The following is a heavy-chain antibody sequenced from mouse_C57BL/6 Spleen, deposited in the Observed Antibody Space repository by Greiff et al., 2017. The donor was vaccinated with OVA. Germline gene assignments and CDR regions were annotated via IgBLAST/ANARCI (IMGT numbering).Heavy chain of an antibody. CDR3: ARETVVAPFDY. CDR1: GYAFSSSW. CDR2: IYPGDGDT. J-gene: IGHJ2*01. V-gene: IGHV1-82*01. Sequence: VKLMESGPELVKPGASVKISCKASGYAFSSSWMNWVKQRPGKGLEWIGRIYPGDGDTNYNGKFKGKATLTADKSSSTAYMQLSSLTSEDSAVYFCARETVVAPFDYWVQGTTLTVSS. D-gene: IGHD1-1*01.